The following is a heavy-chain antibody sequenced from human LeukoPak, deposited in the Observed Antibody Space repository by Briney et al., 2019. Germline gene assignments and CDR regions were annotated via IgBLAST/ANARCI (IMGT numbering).Heavy chain of an antibody. CDR2: ISGSGGTT. J-gene: IGHJ4*02. CDR3: AKGLAVAGHFDY. CDR1: GFTFGDYY. V-gene: IGHV3-23*01. D-gene: IGHD6-19*01. Sequence: GGSLRLSCAASGFTFGDYYMSWVRQAPGKGLEWVSVISGSGGTTYYADSVKGRFTISRDKSKNTLYLQMNSLRAEDTAVYYCAKGLAVAGHFDYWGQGTLVTVSS.